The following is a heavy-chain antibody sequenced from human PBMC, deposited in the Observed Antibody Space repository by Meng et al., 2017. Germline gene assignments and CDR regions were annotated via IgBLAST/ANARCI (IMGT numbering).Heavy chain of an antibody. V-gene: IGHV1-2*06. J-gene: IGHJ4*02. Sequence: ASVKVSCKASGYTFTGYYMHWVRQAPGQGLEWMGRINPNSGGTNYAQKFQGRVTMTRDTSISTAHMELSRLRSDDTAVYYCARGWNPPRSLVDYWGQGKLVTVSS. CDR3: ARGWNPPRSLVDY. D-gene: IGHD1-1*01. CDR1: GYTFTGYY. CDR2: INPNSGGT.